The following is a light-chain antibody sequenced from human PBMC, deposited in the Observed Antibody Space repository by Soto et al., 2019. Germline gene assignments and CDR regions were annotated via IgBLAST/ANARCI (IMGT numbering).Light chain of an antibody. J-gene: IGLJ2*01. CDR1: SSNIGSNT. V-gene: IGLV1-44*01. CDR3: AAWDDSLNGVV. CDR2: TN. Sequence: QSVLTQPPSASGTPGQRVTISCSGSSSNIGSNTVNWYQQLPGTAPKLLIYTNQRPSGVPDRFSGSKSGTSASLAISGLQSEDEADYYCAAWDDSLNGVVFGGGTKVTVL.